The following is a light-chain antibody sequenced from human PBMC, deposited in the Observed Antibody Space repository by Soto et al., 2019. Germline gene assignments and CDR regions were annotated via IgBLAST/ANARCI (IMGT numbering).Light chain of an antibody. CDR3: AAWDDSLNGPYVV. V-gene: IGLV1-44*01. CDR1: SSNIGSST. Sequence: QSVLTQPPSASGTPGQRVTISCSGSSSNIGSSTVNWYQQLPGTAPKLLIYHSSNQRPSGVPDRFSGSKSGTSASLAISGLQSEDEADYYCAAWDDSLNGPYVVFGGGTKLTVL. J-gene: IGLJ2*01. CDR2: SSN.